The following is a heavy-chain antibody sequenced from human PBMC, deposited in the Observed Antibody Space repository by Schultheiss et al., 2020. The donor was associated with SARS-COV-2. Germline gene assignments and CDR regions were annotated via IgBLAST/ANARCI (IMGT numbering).Heavy chain of an antibody. CDR3: ARADAFDI. Sequence: SLKISCAASGFTFDDYAMHWVRQAPGKGLEWVSGISWNSGSIGYVDSVKGRFTISRDNAKNSLYLQMNSLRAEDTAVYYCARADAFDIWGQGTMVTVSS. CDR1: GFTFDDYA. V-gene: IGHV3-9*01. J-gene: IGHJ3*02. CDR2: ISWNSGSI.